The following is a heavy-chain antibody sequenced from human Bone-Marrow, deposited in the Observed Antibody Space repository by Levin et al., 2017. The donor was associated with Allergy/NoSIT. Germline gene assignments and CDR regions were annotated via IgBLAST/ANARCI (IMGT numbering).Heavy chain of an antibody. CDR2: INYSGIT. CDR3: ARGGAGSGSWSDPENAFDV. CDR1: GGSISSYY. Sequence: ASETLSLTCSVFGGSISSYYWSWIRQTPGKGLEWVGNINYSGITNDNPSLKSRVTISVDTYRNHFSLKLKSVTTADTALYFCARGGAGSGSWSDPENAFDVWGQGTMVTVSS. V-gene: IGHV4-59*01. J-gene: IGHJ3*01. D-gene: IGHD6-13*01.